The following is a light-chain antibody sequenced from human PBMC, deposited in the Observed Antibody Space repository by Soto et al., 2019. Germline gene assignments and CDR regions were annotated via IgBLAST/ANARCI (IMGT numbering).Light chain of an antibody. CDR3: QQYERYPMT. CDR1: QSISLW. CDR2: KAS. V-gene: IGKV1-5*03. Sequence: DSQMTQFPSTLSASVGDRVTITCRASQSISLWLAWYQQKPGKAPKILISKASTLQSGVPPRFSGSGSGTEFTLTISSLQPDDFATYYCQQYERYPMTFGGGTKVEIK. J-gene: IGKJ4*01.